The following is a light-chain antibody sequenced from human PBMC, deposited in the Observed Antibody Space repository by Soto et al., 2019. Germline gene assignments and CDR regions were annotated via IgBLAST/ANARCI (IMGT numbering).Light chain of an antibody. CDR2: GIF. Sequence: EIVLTQSPRTLSLSPGERATLSCRASQSVGSDYVAWYQHRPGQAPRLLFSGIFRRATGIPDRFSGSGSGTYFTLTINRLEPEDFAVYYCQQFGSSPRTFGQGTKV. V-gene: IGKV3-20*01. CDR1: QSVGSDY. CDR3: QQFGSSPRT. J-gene: IGKJ1*01.